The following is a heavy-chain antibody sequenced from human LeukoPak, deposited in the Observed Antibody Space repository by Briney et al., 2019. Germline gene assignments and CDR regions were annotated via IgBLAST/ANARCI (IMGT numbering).Heavy chain of an antibody. Sequence: SQTLSLTCAISGDSVSSNSAAWNWIRQSPSRGLEWLGRTYYRSKWYNDYAVSVKSRITINPDTSKNQFSLQLNSVTPEDTAVYYCARDPGPLAGTPPEYYYYGMDVWGQGTTVTVSS. CDR1: GDSVSSNSAA. D-gene: IGHD1-14*01. CDR2: TYYRSKWYN. J-gene: IGHJ6*02. CDR3: ARDPGPLAGTPPEYYYYGMDV. V-gene: IGHV6-1*01.